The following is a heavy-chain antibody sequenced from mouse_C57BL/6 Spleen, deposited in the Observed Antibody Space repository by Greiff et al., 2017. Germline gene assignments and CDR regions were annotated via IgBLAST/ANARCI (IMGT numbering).Heavy chain of an antibody. J-gene: IGHJ4*01. CDR2: IFPGSGST. Sequence: QVQLQQSGAELMKPGASVKLSCKASGYTFTGYWIGWVKQRPGHGLEWIGEIFPGSGSTNYNEKVKGKATLTADTSSNTAYMRRSRLANDDSAIYYCARTGGWCYYYAVDYWGQGTTVTVSS. V-gene: IGHV1-9*01. CDR3: ARTGGWCYYYAVDY. CDR1: GYTFTGYW. D-gene: IGHD1-1*02.